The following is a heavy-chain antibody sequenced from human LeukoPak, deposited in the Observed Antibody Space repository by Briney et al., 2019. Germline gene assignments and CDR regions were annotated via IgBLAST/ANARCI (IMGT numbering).Heavy chain of an antibody. Sequence: ERSLSLSCAASGFTFTSYGMHWVRQAPGKGLEWVAHISYDGGSIYHADSVKGRFTISRDNSKDTLYLQMNSLRPEDTAVYYCARDGDYDILEGFDIWATGQWSPSLQ. J-gene: IGHJ3*02. CDR3: ARDGDYDILEGFDI. D-gene: IGHD3-9*01. CDR2: ISYDGGSI. V-gene: IGHV3-33*01. CDR1: GFTFTSYG.